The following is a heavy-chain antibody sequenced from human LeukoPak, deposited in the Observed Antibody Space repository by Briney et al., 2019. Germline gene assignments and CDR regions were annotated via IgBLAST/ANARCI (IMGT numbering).Heavy chain of an antibody. D-gene: IGHD3-10*01. CDR1: GYTFTSYD. J-gene: IGHJ6*02. Sequence: ASVKVSCKTSGYTFTSYDINWVRQATGQGLEWMGWMNPNSGNTAYAPKFQGRVTMTRDTSISTAYMELSSLRSEDTAVYYCARGGTLVQGITVLYGGLDVWGQGTTVTVSS. V-gene: IGHV1-8*01. CDR2: MNPNSGNT. CDR3: ARGGTLVQGITVLYGGLDV.